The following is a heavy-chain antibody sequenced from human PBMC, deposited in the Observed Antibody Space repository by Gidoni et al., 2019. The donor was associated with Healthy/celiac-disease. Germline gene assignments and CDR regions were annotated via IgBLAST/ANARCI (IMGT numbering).Heavy chain of an antibody. CDR3: ARDLPPYYDFWSGTTSYDY. V-gene: IGHV3-21*01. CDR2: ISSSSSYI. J-gene: IGHJ4*02. Sequence: EVQLVESGGGLFKPGGSLRLSCAASGFPFSSYSMNWVRQAPGKGLEWVSSISSSSSYIYYADSVKGRYTISRDNAKNSLYLKMNSLRAEDTAVYYCARDLPPYYDFWSGTTSYDYWGQGTLVTVSS. D-gene: IGHD3-3*01. CDR1: GFPFSSYS.